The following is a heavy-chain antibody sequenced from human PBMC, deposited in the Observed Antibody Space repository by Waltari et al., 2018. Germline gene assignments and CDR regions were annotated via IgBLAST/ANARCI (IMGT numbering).Heavy chain of an antibody. CDR1: GFTFRNYW. Sequence: EVQLVESGGGLVQPGGSMRLPCAPSGFTFRNYWMHWVRQAPGKGLLCVSRINPDGRETNYADSVKGRFTISRDNAKNTLYLQMNSLRGEDTAVYYCVRGSNDWIGLDYWGQGALVTVSS. V-gene: IGHV3-74*01. J-gene: IGHJ4*02. D-gene: IGHD3-9*01. CDR3: VRGSNDWIGLDY. CDR2: INPDGRET.